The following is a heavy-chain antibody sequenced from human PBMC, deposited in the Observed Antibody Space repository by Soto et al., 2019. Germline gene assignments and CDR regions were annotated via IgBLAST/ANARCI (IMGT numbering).Heavy chain of an antibody. V-gene: IGHV3-23*01. CDR2: ISGSGGST. CDR3: AKNRGRLVIIVSRFCYCSMVA. D-gene: IGHD3-9*01. CDR1: RSVYRGAA. Sequence: GSDRHTGTSARSVYRGAARSINNPTPGKGLEWVSAISGSGGSTYYADSVKGRFTIARDNSKNALYLQMNSLRAEDTAVYYCAKNRGRLVIIVSRFCYCSMVAACQGTTVTVS. J-gene: IGHJ6*02.